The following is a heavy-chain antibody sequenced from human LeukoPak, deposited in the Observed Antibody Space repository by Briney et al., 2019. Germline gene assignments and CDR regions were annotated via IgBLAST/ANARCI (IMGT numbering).Heavy chain of an antibody. CDR3: ARGRHYGSGSYYQSDPWADY. J-gene: IGHJ4*02. D-gene: IGHD3-10*01. CDR1: EYTFTSYY. Sequence: EASVKVSCKASEYTFTSYYMHWVRQAPGQGLEWMGIINPSGGSISYAQKFQGRVTMTRDMSTSTVYMELSSLRSEDTAVYYCARGRHYGSGSYYQSDPWADYWGQGTLVTVSS. CDR2: INPSGGSI. V-gene: IGHV1-46*01.